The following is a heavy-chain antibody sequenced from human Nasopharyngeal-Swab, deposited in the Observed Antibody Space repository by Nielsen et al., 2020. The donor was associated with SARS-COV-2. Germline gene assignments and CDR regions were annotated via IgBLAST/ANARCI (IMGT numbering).Heavy chain of an antibody. J-gene: IGHJ6*02. Sequence: SETLSLTCTVSGDSITSSSYYWAWIRQPPGMGLEWIGSVYYSWSTNYYNPSLKGRAAMSVDTSKNQFSLKLSSVTAADTAVYYCARNPPGYYDFIHYGMDVWGQGTTVTVSS. CDR1: GDSITSSSYY. V-gene: IGHV4-39*01. CDR2: VYYSWSTN. D-gene: IGHD3-3*01. CDR3: ARNPPGYYDFIHYGMDV.